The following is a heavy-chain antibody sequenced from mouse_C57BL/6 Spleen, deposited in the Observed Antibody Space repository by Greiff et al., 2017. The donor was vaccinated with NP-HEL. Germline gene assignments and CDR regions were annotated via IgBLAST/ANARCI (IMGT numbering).Heavy chain of an antibody. CDR2: ISDGGSYT. CDR1: GFTFSSYA. V-gene: IGHV5-4*01. Sequence: DVQLQESGGGLVKPGGSLKLSCAASGFTFSSYAMSWVRQTPEKRLEWVATISDGGSYTYYPDNVKGRFTISRDNAKNNLYLQMSHLKSEDTAMYYCARGIYGSVVPYYFDYWGQGTTLTVSS. D-gene: IGHD1-1*01. J-gene: IGHJ2*01. CDR3: ARGIYGSVVPYYFDY.